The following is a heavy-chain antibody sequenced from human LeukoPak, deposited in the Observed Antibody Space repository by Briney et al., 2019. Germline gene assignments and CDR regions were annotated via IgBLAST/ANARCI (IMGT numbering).Heavy chain of an antibody. V-gene: IGHV3-30*18. D-gene: IGHD3/OR15-3a*01. CDR2: ISYDGSNK. Sequence: QPGRSLRLSCAASGFTLSSYGMHWVRQAPGKGLEWVAVISYDGSNKYYADSVKGRFTISRDNSKNTLFLQMNSLRAEDTAVYYCAKDSGLVRISYYYGMDVWGQGTTVTVSS. J-gene: IGHJ6*02. CDR1: GFTLSSYG. CDR3: AKDSGLVRISYYYGMDV.